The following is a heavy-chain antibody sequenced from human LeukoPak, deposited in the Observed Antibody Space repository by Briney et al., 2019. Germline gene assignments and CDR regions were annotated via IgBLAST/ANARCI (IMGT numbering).Heavy chain of an antibody. Sequence: PSETLSLTCTVSGGSISSGGYYWSWIRQHPGKGLEWVGYIYYSGSTYYNPSLKSRVTISVDTSKNQFSLKLSSVTAADTAVYYCARDPGYCRSTTCYGGAFDIWGQGTMVTVSS. CDR3: ARDPGYCRSTTCYGGAFDI. J-gene: IGHJ3*02. D-gene: IGHD2-2*01. V-gene: IGHV4-31*03. CDR2: IYYSGST. CDR1: GGSISSGGYY.